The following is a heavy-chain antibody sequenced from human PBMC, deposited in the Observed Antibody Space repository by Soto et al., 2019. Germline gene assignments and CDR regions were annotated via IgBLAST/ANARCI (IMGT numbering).Heavy chain of an antibody. CDR3: ARLPHYDILRLYYYGMDV. D-gene: IGHD3-9*01. Sequence: PSETLSLTCAVYGGSFSGYYWSWIRQPPGKGLEWIGEINHSGSTNYNPSLKSRVTISVDTSKNQFSLKLSSVTAADTAVYYCARLPHYDILRLYYYGMDVWGQGTTVTVSS. J-gene: IGHJ6*02. V-gene: IGHV4-34*01. CDR2: INHSGST. CDR1: GGSFSGYY.